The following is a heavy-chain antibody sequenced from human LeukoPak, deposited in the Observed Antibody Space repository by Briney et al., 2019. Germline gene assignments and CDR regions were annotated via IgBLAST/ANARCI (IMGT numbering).Heavy chain of an antibody. Sequence: GGFLRLSCAASGFTFSSYAMSWVRQAPGKGLEWVSAISGSGGSTYYADSVKGRSTISRDNSKNTLYLQMNSLRAEDTAVYYCARMDSGSYGDYWGQGTLVTVSS. V-gene: IGHV3-23*01. CDR1: GFTFSSYA. CDR3: ARMDSGSYGDY. J-gene: IGHJ4*02. D-gene: IGHD1-26*01. CDR2: ISGSGGST.